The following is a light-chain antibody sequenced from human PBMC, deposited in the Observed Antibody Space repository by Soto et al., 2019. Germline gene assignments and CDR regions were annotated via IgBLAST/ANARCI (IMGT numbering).Light chain of an antibody. CDR1: SSDVGGYNY. Sequence: QSALTQPPSVSGSPGQSITISCTGTSSDVGGYNYVSWYQQHPGKAPKLMIYDVSKRPSGVANRFSGSKSGNTASLTISGLQAEDEDYYYCRSYTSSSSLGVFGGGTKVTVL. CDR3: RSYTSSSSLGV. V-gene: IGLV2-14*01. CDR2: DVS. J-gene: IGLJ2*01.